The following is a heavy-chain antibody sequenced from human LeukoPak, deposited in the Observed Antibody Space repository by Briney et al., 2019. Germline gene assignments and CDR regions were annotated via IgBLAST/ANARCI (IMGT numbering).Heavy chain of an antibody. CDR1: RFSFDEYV. V-gene: IGHV3-20*04. D-gene: IGHD5-18*01. CDR2: INWNGRSI. J-gene: IGHJ4*02. Sequence: PGGSLRLSCAASRFSFDEYVMSWVRQTPGKGLECVSGINWNGRSIGYADSVKGLFAVSRDNAKNPLYLQMNSLRAEDTAVSSCARDKTRVLGYSYSKSGNYFDYWGQGTLVTVSS. CDR3: ARDKTRVLGYSYSKSGNYFDY.